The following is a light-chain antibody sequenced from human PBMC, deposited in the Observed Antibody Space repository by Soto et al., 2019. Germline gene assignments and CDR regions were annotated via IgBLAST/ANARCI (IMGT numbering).Light chain of an antibody. CDR3: QTWGTGIWV. CDR1: SGYSTYG. V-gene: IGLV4-69*01. Sequence: QLVLTQSPSASASLGASVKLTCTLSSGYSTYGIAWHQQQPEKGPRSLMKLNSDGSHNKGDGIPDRFSGSSSGAERYLTISSLQLEDEADYYCQTWGTGIWVFGGGTKLTVL. CDR2: LNSDGSH. J-gene: IGLJ3*02.